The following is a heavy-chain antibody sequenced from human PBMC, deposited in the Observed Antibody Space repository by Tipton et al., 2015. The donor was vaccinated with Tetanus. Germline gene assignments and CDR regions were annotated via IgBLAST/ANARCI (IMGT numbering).Heavy chain of an antibody. V-gene: IGHV4-61*05. CDR3: ARADYNLARKGPFDS. D-gene: IGHD5-12*01. CDR2: ISNSGRT. Sequence: TLSLTCTVSGGSISDKKNYWGWIRQAPGKGLEWLAYISNSGRTNSNYDLKSRISISRDTSKNQFSLSLTSVTAADTAVYYCARADYNLARKGPFDSWGQGAQVIVS. J-gene: IGHJ4*02. CDR1: GGSISDKKNY.